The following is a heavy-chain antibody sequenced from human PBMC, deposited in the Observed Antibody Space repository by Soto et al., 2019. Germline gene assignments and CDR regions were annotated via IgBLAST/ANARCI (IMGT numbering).Heavy chain of an antibody. V-gene: IGHV4-39*01. CDR3: ARHTPAISISDH. Sequence: SECLSLTCTVSGDSISSNSHYWGWIRQPPGKGLEWIASIYYNGSTHYNPSLKSRVTISVDTSKNQFSLKLSSVTAADTAVYYCARHTPAISISDHWGQGTLVTVSS. D-gene: IGHD2-15*01. J-gene: IGHJ4*02. CDR2: IYYNGST. CDR1: GDSISSNSHY.